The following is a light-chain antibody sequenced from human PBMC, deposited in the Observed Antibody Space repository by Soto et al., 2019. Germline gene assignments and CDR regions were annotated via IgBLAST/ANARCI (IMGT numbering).Light chain of an antibody. V-gene: IGKV3-11*01. J-gene: IGKJ5*01. Sequence: EIVLTQSPATLSLSPGERATLSCRASQSVNIYLAWYQQKPGQAPRLLIYDASNRATGIPARFSGSGSGTDFTLTISSLEPEDIAVYYCQQRHMWPITFGQGTRLEIK. CDR1: QSVNIY. CDR3: QQRHMWPIT. CDR2: DAS.